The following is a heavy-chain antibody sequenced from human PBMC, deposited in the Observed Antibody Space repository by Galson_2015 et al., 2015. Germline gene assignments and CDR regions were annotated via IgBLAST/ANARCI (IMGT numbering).Heavy chain of an antibody. J-gene: IGHJ4*02. CDR1: GYTFTSYA. CDR3: ARSISGYSSSWYFDY. CDR2: INAGNGNT. V-gene: IGHV1-3*01. D-gene: IGHD6-13*01. Sequence: SVKVSCKASGYTFTSYAMHWVRQAPGQRLEWMGWINAGNGNTKYSQKFQGRVTITRDTSASTAYMELSSLRSEDTAVYYCARSISGYSSSWYFDYWGQGTLVTVSS.